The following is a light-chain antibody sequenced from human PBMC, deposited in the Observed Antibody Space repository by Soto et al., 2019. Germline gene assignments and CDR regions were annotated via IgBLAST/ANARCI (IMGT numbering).Light chain of an antibody. CDR3: CSYAGSYTYV. Sequence: HSVLTQPRSVSGSPGQSVTISCTGTSSDVGGYNYVSWYQQHPGKAPKLMIYDVSKRPSGVPDRFSGSKPGNTASLTISGLQAEDEADYYCCSYAGSYTYVFGTGTKVTVL. CDR1: SSDVGGYNY. CDR2: DVS. J-gene: IGLJ1*01. V-gene: IGLV2-11*01.